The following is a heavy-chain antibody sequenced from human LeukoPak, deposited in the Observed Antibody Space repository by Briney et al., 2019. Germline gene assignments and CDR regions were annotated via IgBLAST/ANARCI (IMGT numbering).Heavy chain of an antibody. CDR3: ARYRVITNDYFDS. V-gene: IGHV3-11*01. Sequence: GGSLRLSCAASGFTFGDYYMTWIRQAPEKGLEWVSYISNSGNTIKEADSVKGRVTISRDNAQNSLFMQMKSLRAEDTAVYYCARYRVITNDYFDSWGQGTLVTVSS. CDR1: GFTFGDYY. CDR2: ISNSGNTI. J-gene: IGHJ4*02. D-gene: IGHD3-16*01.